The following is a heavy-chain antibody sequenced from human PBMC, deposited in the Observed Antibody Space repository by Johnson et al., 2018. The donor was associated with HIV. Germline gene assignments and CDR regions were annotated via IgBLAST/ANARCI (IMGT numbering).Heavy chain of an antibody. CDR2: IKRKTDGGTT. J-gene: IGHJ3*01. Sequence: VQLVESGGGVVRPGGSLRLSCAASGFTFDDYGMSWVRQAPGKGLEWGGRIKRKTDGGTTDYAAPVKGRFSISRDDSKNTVYLQMNSLKTEDTAVYFCTIDPIFLGYWYHSSPWGQGTMVTVSS. CDR1: GFTFDDYG. D-gene: IGHD3-22*01. CDR3: TIDPIFLGYWYHSSP. V-gene: IGHV3-15*01.